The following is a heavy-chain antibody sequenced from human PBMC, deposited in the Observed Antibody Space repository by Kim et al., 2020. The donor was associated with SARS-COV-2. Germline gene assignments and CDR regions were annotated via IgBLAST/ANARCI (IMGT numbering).Heavy chain of an antibody. CDR1: GYTSTSYA. Sequence: ASVKVSCKASGYTSTSYAMHWVRQAPGQRLEWMGWINAGDGNTKYSQKFQGRVTITRDTSASTAYMELSSLRSEDTAVYYCARDQWAYYDYVWGSYPYYWGQGTLVTVSS. CDR3: ARDQWAYYDYVWGSYPYY. CDR2: INAGDGNT. J-gene: IGHJ4*02. D-gene: IGHD3-16*02. V-gene: IGHV1-3*01.